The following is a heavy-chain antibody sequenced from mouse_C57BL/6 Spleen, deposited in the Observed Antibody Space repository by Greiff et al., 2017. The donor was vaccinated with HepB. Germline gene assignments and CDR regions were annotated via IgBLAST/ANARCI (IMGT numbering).Heavy chain of an antibody. CDR2: ISSGGSYT. D-gene: IGHD2-13*01. J-gene: IGHJ3*01. Sequence: EVQLVESGGDLVKPGGSLKLSCAASGFTFSSYGMSWVRQTPDKRLEWVATISSGGSYTYYPDSVKGRFTISRDNAKNTLYLQMSSLKSEDTAMYYCARHVDSAWFAYWGQGTLVTVSA. V-gene: IGHV5-6*01. CDR3: ARHVDSAWFAY. CDR1: GFTFSSYG.